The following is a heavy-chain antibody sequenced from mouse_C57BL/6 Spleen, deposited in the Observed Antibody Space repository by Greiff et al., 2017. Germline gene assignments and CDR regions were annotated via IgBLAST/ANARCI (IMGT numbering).Heavy chain of an antibody. J-gene: IGHJ1*03. CDR3: AKGYGSSEGYFDV. CDR2: IDPGNSDT. D-gene: IGHD1-1*01. Sequence: VQLQQSGTVLARPGASVKLSCKTSGYTFTSYWMHWVKQRPGQGLEWIGAIDPGNSDTSYNQKFQGKAKLTAVTSASTAYIELSSLTNEDSAVYSCAKGYGSSEGYFDVWGTGATVTVAS. CDR1: GYTFTSYW. V-gene: IGHV1-5*01.